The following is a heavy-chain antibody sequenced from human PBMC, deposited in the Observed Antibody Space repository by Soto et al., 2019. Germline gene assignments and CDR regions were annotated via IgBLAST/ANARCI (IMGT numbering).Heavy chain of an antibody. CDR2: ISGSGGST. CDR3: AKDLTTANY. V-gene: IGHV3-23*01. J-gene: IGHJ4*02. D-gene: IGHD4-4*01. Sequence: GSLRPSWAASGFTLSSYAMSWVRQAPGKGMEWVSAISGSGGSTYYADSVKSRFTISRDNSKNTLYLQMNSMRAEDTAVYYCAKDLTTANYWGQGTLVTVSS. CDR1: GFTLSSYA.